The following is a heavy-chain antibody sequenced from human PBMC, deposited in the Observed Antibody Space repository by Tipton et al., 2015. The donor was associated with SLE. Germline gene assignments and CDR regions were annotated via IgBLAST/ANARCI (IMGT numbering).Heavy chain of an antibody. CDR1: GGSFSGYY. J-gene: IGHJ2*01. Sequence: LRLSCAVYGGSFSGYYWNWIRQPPGKGLEWMGEINHSGSTNYNPSLKSRVTMSVDTSKKQFSLKLSTVTAADTAVYYCARGGELGRGYWYFDLWGRGTLVTVSS. CDR3: ARGGELGRGYWYFDL. V-gene: IGHV4-34*01. CDR2: INHSGST. D-gene: IGHD7-27*01.